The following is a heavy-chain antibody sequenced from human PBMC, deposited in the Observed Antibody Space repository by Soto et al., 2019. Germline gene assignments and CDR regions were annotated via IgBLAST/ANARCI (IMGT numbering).Heavy chain of an antibody. D-gene: IGHD6-13*01. CDR3: ARDPRRFWAAAGGYNWFDP. Sequence: GGSLRLSCAASGFTFSSYSMNWVRQAPGKGLEWVSSISSSSSYIYYADSVKGRFTISRDNAKNSLYLQMNSLRAEDTAVYYCARDPRRFWAAAGGYNWFDPWGQGTLVTVSS. V-gene: IGHV3-21*01. CDR2: ISSSSSYI. CDR1: GFTFSSYS. J-gene: IGHJ5*02.